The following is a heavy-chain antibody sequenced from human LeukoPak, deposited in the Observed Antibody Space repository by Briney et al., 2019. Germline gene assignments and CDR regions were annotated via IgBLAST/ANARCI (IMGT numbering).Heavy chain of an antibody. CDR2: INTDGSST. CDR1: GFTFSSYA. D-gene: IGHD1-1*01. Sequence: GGSLRLSCAASGFTFSSYAMSWVRQAPGKGLVWVSRINTDGSSTSYADSVKGRFTISRDNAKNTLYLQRNSLRAEDTAVYYCARAKERSFDYWGQGTLVTVSS. V-gene: IGHV3-74*01. CDR3: ARAKERSFDY. J-gene: IGHJ4*02.